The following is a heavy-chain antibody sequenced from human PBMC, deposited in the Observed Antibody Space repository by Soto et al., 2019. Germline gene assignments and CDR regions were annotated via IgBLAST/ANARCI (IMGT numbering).Heavy chain of an antibody. Sequence: QPGGSLRLSCTASGFTFGDYAMSWFRQAPGKGLEWVGFIRSKAYGGTTEYAASVKGRFTISRDDSKSIAYLQMNSLKTEDTAVYYCTRDYLEEFDAFDIWGQGTMVTVSS. J-gene: IGHJ3*02. CDR2: IRSKAYGGTT. D-gene: IGHD3-16*01. V-gene: IGHV3-49*03. CDR3: TRDYLEEFDAFDI. CDR1: GFTFGDYA.